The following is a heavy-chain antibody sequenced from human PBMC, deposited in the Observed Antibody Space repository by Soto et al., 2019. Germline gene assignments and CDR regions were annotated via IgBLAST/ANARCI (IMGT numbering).Heavy chain of an antibody. CDR2: ISHDEIDK. V-gene: IGHV3-30*04. CDR3: AGRSGSSDY. CDR1: GFTFSNYT. Sequence: GGSLRLSCAASGFTFSNYTMHWVRQAPGKGLEWVALISHDEIDKYFADAVKGRFTISGDNSKNTLYLQMDSLRAEDTAVYYCAGRSGSSDYWGRGTLVTVSS. D-gene: IGHD3-10*01. J-gene: IGHJ4*02.